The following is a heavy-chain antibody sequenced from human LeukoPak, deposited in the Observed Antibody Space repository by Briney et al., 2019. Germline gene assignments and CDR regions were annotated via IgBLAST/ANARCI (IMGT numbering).Heavy chain of an antibody. Sequence: AAVKVSCKGSGYTFTSWGIIGVRQAPGQGRDGMGWSSAYNGNTNYPQKLQGRVTITTDTSPSTAYMEVTSRGCDDTAGYYWSSEQEGYSSSWRPYNSFDTWGQGTLVTVSP. V-gene: IGHV1-18*01. D-gene: IGHD6-13*01. CDR2: SSAYNGNT. J-gene: IGHJ5*02. CDR1: GYTFTSWG. CDR3: SSEQEGYSSSWRPYNSFDT.